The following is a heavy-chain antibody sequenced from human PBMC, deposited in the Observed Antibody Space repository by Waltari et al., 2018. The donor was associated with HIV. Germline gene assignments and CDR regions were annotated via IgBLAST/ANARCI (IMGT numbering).Heavy chain of an antibody. CDR1: GFTFSNLG. CDR3: ARGGYYYDISGYYHY. V-gene: IGHV3-33*01. Sequence: QVQLVESGGGVVQPGRSLSLSCVAYGFTFSNLGLDWVRQAPGKGLEWVAVIWYDGDNKDYADSVKGRFTISRDNSKNTLYLQMNSLRVEDTAVYYCARGGYYYDISGYYHYWGQGTLVTVSS. J-gene: IGHJ4*02. D-gene: IGHD3-22*01. CDR2: IWYDGDNK.